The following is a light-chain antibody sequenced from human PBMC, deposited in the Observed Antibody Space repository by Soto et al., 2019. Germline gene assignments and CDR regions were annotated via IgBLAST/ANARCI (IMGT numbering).Light chain of an antibody. V-gene: IGLV2-23*02. CDR1: SSDVGSYNY. J-gene: IGLJ1*01. CDR2: EVS. Sequence: QSALAQPASVSGSPGQSITISCTGTSSDVGSYNYVSWYQQHPGKAPKLMIYEVSKRPSGVSNRFSGSKSGNTASLTISGLQAEDEADYYCCSYAGSSTQVFGTGTKVTVL. CDR3: CSYAGSSTQV.